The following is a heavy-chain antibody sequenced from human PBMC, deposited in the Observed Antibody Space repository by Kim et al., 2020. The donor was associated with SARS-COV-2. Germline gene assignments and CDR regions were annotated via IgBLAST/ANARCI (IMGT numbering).Heavy chain of an antibody. J-gene: IGHJ3*01. CDR3: AREEYYYGSGSGFDF. CDR1: GYTFSGYY. V-gene: IGHV1-2*02. D-gene: IGHD3-10*01. CDR2: INPNSGGT. Sequence: ASVKVSCKASGYTFSGYYMHWVRQAPGQGLEWMGWINPNSGGTKYAQKFQGRVTMTRDTSISTVYMELRRLRSDDTDVYYCAREEYYYGSGSGFDFWGQG.